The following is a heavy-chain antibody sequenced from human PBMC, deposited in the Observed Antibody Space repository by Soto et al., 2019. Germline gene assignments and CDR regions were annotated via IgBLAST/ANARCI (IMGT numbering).Heavy chain of an antibody. J-gene: IGHJ4*02. D-gene: IGHD3-22*01. Sequence: PGGSLRLSCAASGFTFSSYAGSWVRQAPGEGPEWISSISVSGSTIYYADAVKGRFTISRDNSKNTLYLQMSSLRDEDTAVYYCAKVFYYYDSSGYYYFDYWRQGTLVTVSS. V-gene: IGHV3-23*01. CDR3: AKVFYYYDSSGYYYFDY. CDR2: ISVSGSTI. CDR1: GFTFSSYA.